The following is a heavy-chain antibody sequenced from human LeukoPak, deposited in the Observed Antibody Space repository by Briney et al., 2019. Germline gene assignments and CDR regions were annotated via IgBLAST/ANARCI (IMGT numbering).Heavy chain of an antibody. CDR2: ISGSGGST. CDR3: AKDRAYSSSWYYFDY. CDR1: GFTFSSYA. Sequence: GGSLRLSCAASGFTFSSYAMSWVRQAPGKGLEWVSAISGSGGSTYYADSVKGRFTISRDNSKNTLYLQMSSLRAEDTAVYYCAKDRAYSSSWYYFDYWGQGTLVTVSS. J-gene: IGHJ4*02. V-gene: IGHV3-23*01. D-gene: IGHD6-13*01.